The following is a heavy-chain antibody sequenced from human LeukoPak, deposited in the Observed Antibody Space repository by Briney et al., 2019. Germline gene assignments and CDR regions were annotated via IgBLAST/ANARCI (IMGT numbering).Heavy chain of an antibody. CDR1: GYTFNSYY. V-gene: IGHV1-46*02. D-gene: IGHD5-18*01. Sequence: ASVKVSCKGSGYTFNSYYMHWLRQAPGQGLEWMGIVNPSGGNKSHAQKFQGRVTMTRDTSTSTVYMELSSLRSEDTAVYYCARAGDTALVIEYWGQGTLVTISS. CDR2: VNPSGGNK. J-gene: IGHJ4*02. CDR3: ARAGDTALVIEY.